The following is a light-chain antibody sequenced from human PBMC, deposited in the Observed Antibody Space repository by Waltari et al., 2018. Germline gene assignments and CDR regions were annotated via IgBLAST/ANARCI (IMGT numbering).Light chain of an antibody. J-gene: IGKJ3*01. CDR2: KAS. Sequence: DIQMTQSPSILSASIGDRVIITCRASQNVEDWLAWFQQKPGKAPKLLISKASDLQSGVPSRFSGSRSGTEFTLTISWLQSDDFATYYCQQYRSWGIFPFGPGTKVDVK. CDR1: QNVEDW. CDR3: QQYRSWGIFP. V-gene: IGKV1-5*03.